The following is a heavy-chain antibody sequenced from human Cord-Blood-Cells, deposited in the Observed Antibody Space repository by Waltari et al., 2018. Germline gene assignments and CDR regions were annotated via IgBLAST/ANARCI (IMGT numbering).Heavy chain of an antibody. CDR3: ARDRCGGDCSSPDWYFDL. CDR2: IIPILGIA. J-gene: IGHJ2*01. V-gene: IGHV1-69*04. CDR1: TFSSYT. D-gene: IGHD2-21*01. Sequence: TFSSYTISWVRQAPGQGLEWMGRIIPILGIANYAQKFQGRVTITADKSTSTAYMELSSLRSEDTAVYYCARDRCGGDCSSPDWYFDLWGRGTLVTVSS.